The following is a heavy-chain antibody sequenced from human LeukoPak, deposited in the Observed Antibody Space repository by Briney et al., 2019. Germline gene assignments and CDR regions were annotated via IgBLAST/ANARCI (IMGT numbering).Heavy chain of an antibody. V-gene: IGHV1-2*06. D-gene: IGHD6-19*01. CDR3: YLEGVPVTGTSYY. J-gene: IGHJ4*02. Sequence: GASVKVSCKPSRHTFTDYYIHWVRQAPGQGLEWMGRITPNSGDTHYAQTFQGRFTMTRDTSISTAYMELNRLRFDDTAVYYCYLEGVPVTGTSYYWGQGTLVTVSS. CDR1: RHTFTDYY. CDR2: ITPNSGDT.